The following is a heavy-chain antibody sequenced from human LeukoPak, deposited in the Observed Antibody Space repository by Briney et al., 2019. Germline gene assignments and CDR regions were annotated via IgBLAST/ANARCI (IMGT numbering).Heavy chain of an antibody. V-gene: IGHV4-59*01. CDR2: IYYSGST. Sequence: SETLSLTCTVSGGSISSYYWSWIRQPPGKGLEWIGYIYYSGSTNYNPSLRGRVTISVDTSKNQFSLRLSSVTAADTAVYYCAREGAGARIAVAGTRSGAFDIWGQGTMVTVSS. CDR3: AREGAGARIAVAGTRSGAFDI. CDR1: GGSISSYY. D-gene: IGHD6-19*01. J-gene: IGHJ3*02.